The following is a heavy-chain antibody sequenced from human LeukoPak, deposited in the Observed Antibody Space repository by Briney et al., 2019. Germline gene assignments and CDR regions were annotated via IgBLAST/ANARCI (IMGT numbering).Heavy chain of an antibody. J-gene: IGHJ4*02. CDR3: ARDLIAVTTTPDY. V-gene: IGHV1-2*06. CDR1: GYTFTGYY. CDR2: INPNSGGT. D-gene: IGHD4-17*01. Sequence: GASVKVSCKASGYTFTGYYMHWVRQAPGQGLEWMGRINPNSGGTNYAQKFQGRVTMTRDTSISTAYMELSRLRSDDTAVYYCARDLIAVTTTPDYWGRGTLVTVSS.